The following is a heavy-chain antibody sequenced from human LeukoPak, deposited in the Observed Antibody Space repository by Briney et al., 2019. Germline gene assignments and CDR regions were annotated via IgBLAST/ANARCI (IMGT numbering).Heavy chain of an antibody. D-gene: IGHD6-19*01. J-gene: IGHJ5*02. V-gene: IGHV3-30-3*01. CDR1: GFTFSSYA. CDR3: ARGRFRSGWYNWFDP. CDR2: MSYDGSNK. Sequence: GGSLRLSCAASGFTFSSYAMHWVRQAPGKGLEWVAVMSYDGSNKYYADSVKGRFTISRDNSKNTLYLQMNSLRAEDTAVYYCARGRFRSGWYNWFDPWGQGTLVTVSS.